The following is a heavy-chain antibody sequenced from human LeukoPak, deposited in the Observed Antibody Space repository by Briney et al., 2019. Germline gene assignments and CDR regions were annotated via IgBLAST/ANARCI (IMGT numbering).Heavy chain of an antibody. D-gene: IGHD2-8*01. J-gene: IGHJ4*02. CDR2: VSFDGSTK. CDR1: GFTFSSYG. V-gene: IGHV3-30*03. Sequence: GGSLRLSCAASGFTFSSYGMHWVRQAPGKGLEWVAVVSFDGSTKYYADSVKGRFTISRDNSKNTLYLQMNTLRAEDTAVYYCARDPGGVVYFDYWGQGTLVTVSS. CDR3: ARDPGGVVYFDY.